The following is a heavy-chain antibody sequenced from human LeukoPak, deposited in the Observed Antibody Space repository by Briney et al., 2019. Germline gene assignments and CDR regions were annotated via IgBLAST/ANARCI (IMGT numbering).Heavy chain of an antibody. Sequence: GASVKVSCKASGYTFTNFPIGLVRQAPGQGLEWMGWISAYNGYTNYPQSLQGRLTMTTDSSTSTAYMELRSLTSDDTAMNYCARAGGTYEGLTDYWGQGSLVTVSS. CDR3: ARAGGTYEGLTDY. D-gene: IGHD1-26*01. V-gene: IGHV1-18*01. CDR1: GYTFTNFP. J-gene: IGHJ4*02. CDR2: ISAYNGYT.